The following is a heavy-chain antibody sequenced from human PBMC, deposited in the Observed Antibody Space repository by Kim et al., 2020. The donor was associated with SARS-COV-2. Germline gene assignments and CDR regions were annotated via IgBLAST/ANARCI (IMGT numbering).Heavy chain of an antibody. V-gene: IGHV1-24*01. D-gene: IGHD5-12*01. Sequence: ASVKVSCKVSGYTLTKVSMHWVRQAPGKGLEWMGGFDPDDGETNDAQKFQGRVILTEDTSTDTAHMELSSLTSEDTAVYYCATDGGMYPGYHHDAFDIWGQGAMVTVSS. CDR3: ATDGGMYPGYHHDAFDI. J-gene: IGHJ3*02. CDR1: GYTLTKVS. CDR2: FDPDDGET.